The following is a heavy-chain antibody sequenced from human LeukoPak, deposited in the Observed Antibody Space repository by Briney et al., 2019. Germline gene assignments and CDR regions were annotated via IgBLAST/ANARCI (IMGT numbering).Heavy chain of an antibody. CDR1: GYTFASSYG. CDR3: ARDQYDHVWGSYRPYFDL. Sequence: ASVKVSCEASGYTFASSYGISWMRQAPGQGLEWMGSISPYTGNTKYAERLQGRVIMTPDTSTRTAYMELRSVRSDDTAVYYCARDQYDHVWGSYRPYFDLWGQGTLVTVSS. D-gene: IGHD3-16*02. V-gene: IGHV1-18*04. CDR2: ISPYTGNT. J-gene: IGHJ4*02.